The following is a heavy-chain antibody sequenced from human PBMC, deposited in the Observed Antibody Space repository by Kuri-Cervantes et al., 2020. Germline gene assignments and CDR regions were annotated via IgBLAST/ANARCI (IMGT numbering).Heavy chain of an antibody. J-gene: IGHJ4*02. CDR2: ISSSGSTI. CDR3: TIDRFVTTQFKD. Sequence: GGSLRLSCAASGFTFSDYYMSWIRQAPGKGLEWVSYISSSGSTIYYADSVKGRFTISRDNAKNSLYLQMDSLKTEDTGIYFCTIDRFVTTQFKDWGQGTRVTVSS. CDR1: GFTFSDYY. V-gene: IGHV3-11*01. D-gene: IGHD1-1*01.